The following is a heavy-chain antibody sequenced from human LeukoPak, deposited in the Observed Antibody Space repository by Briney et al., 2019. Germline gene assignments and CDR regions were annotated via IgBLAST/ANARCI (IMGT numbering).Heavy chain of an antibody. CDR3: ARGDYYDRKFDY. D-gene: IGHD3-22*01. Sequence: SGTLSLTYTVSGGSISSGGYYWSWIRQHPGKGLEWIGYIYYSGSTYYNPSLKSRVTISVDTSKNQFSLKLSSVTAADTAVYYCARGDYYDRKFDYWGQGTLVTVSS. CDR2: IYYSGST. V-gene: IGHV4-31*03. J-gene: IGHJ4*02. CDR1: GGSISSGGYY.